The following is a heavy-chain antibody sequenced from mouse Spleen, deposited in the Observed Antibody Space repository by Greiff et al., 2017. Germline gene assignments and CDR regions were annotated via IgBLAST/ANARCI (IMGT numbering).Heavy chain of an antibody. J-gene: IGHJ3*01. CDR1: GYSITSGYY. CDR3: ARGDYYYGPY. V-gene: IGHV3-6*01. CDR2: ISYDGSN. Sequence: DVQLQESGPGLVKPSQSLSLTCSVTGYSITSGYYWNWIRQFPGNKLEWMGYISYDGSNNYNPSLKNRISITRDTSKNQFFLKLNSVTTEDTATYYCARGDYYYGPYWGQGTLVTVSA. D-gene: IGHD1-1*01.